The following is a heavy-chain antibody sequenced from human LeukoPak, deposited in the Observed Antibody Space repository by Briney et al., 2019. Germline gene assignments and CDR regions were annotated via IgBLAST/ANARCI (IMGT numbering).Heavy chain of an antibody. D-gene: IGHD2-2*01. J-gene: IGHJ3*02. V-gene: IGHV3-9*01. Sequence: GRSLRLSCAASGFTFDDYAMHWVRQAPGKGPEWVSGISWNSGSIGYADSVKGRFTISRDNAKNSLYLQMNSLRAEDTALYYCAKYDSRTAFDIWGQGTMVTVSS. CDR1: GFTFDDYA. CDR3: AKYDSRTAFDI. CDR2: ISWNSGSI.